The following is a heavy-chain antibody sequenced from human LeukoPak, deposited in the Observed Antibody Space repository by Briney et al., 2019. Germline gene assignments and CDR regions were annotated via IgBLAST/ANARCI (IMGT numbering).Heavy chain of an antibody. J-gene: IGHJ4*02. CDR1: GYSFTSNY. D-gene: IGHD7-27*01. Sequence: GASVKVSCKASGYSFTSNYIHWVRQAPGQGLEWMGMIYPRDGSTSYAQKFQGRVTVTRDTSTSTAYMELRSLRSDDTAVYYCARGPPNWGYDYWGPGTLVTVSS. V-gene: IGHV1-46*01. CDR2: IYPRDGST. CDR3: ARGPPNWGYDY.